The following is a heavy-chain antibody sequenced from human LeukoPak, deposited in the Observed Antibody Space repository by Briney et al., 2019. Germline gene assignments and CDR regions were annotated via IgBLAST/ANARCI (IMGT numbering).Heavy chain of an antibody. D-gene: IGHD5-18*01. CDR3: ARHVLYSYGPQWWFDP. CDR2: IDASDSYT. V-gene: IGHV5-10-1*01. CDR1: GYSFTNYR. Sequence: GESLRISCKGSGYSFTNYRISWVRHMPGRGLEWMGWIDASDSYTNYSPSFQGHVTISADKSSSTAYLQWSSLKASDNAIYYCARHVLYSYGPQWWFDPWGQGTLVTVSS. J-gene: IGHJ5*02.